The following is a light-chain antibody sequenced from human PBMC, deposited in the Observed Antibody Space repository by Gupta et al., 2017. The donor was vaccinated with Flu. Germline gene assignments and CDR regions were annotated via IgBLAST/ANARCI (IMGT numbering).Light chain of an antibody. CDR2: DVS. Sequence: SDVGGYNYVSWYQQHPGKAPKLMIYDVSKRPSGVPDRFSGSKSGNTASLTISGLQAEDEADYYCCSYAGSYTSLYVFGTGTKVTVL. V-gene: IGLV2-11*01. CDR1: SDVGGYNY. CDR3: CSYAGSYTSLYV. J-gene: IGLJ1*01.